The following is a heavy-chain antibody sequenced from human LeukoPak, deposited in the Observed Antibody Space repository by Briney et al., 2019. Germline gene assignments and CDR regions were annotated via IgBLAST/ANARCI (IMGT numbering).Heavy chain of an antibody. CDR1: GGSISSSSYY. J-gene: IGHJ4*02. CDR2: IYYSGST. CDR3: ARVSGKGVDY. V-gene: IGHV4-39*07. D-gene: IGHD1-1*01. Sequence: SETLSLTCTVSGGSISSSSYYWGWIRQPPGKGLEWIGSIYYSGSTYYNPSLKSRVTISVDTSKNQFSLKLSSVTAADTAVYYCARVSGKGVDYWGQGTLVTVSS.